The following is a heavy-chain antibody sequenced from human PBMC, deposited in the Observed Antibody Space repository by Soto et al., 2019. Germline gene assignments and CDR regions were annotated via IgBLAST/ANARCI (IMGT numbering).Heavy chain of an antibody. D-gene: IGHD2-21*01. CDR3: EKSPRGEMATD. J-gene: IGHJ4*02. CDR1: GYTFINYH. Sequence: QVQLVQSGGEVKKPGASVTVSCKASGYTFINYHITWVRQAPGQGLEWMAWINTDNGMTDYAQKFQGRVTMTRDTSTSTAYMELRNLGSDDTAVYFCEKSPRGEMATDWGQGTLVTVYS. CDR2: INTDNGMT. V-gene: IGHV1-18*01.